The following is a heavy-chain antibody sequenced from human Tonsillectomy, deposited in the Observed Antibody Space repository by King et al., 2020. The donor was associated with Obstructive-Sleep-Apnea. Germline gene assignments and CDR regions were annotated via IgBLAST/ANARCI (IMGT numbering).Heavy chain of an antibody. D-gene: IGHD5-12*01. J-gene: IGHJ4*02. V-gene: IGHV4-34*01. CDR1: GGSFSGYY. Sequence: QVQLQQWGAGLLKPSETLSLTCAVYGGSFSGYYWSWIRQPPGKGLEWIGEINHSGSTNYNPSLKGRVTISVDTSKNQFSLKLSSVTAADTAVYYCAGAATVTFFDYWGQGTLVTVSS. CDR3: AGAATVTFFDY. CDR2: INHSGST.